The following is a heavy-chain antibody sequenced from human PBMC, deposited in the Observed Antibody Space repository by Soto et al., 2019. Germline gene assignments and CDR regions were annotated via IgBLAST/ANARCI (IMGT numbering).Heavy chain of an antibody. Sequence: QEQVVQSGPAMKEPGSSVKVSCRASGIMSSGYGFSWVRQAPGQGLEWVGMINPILDSTHYAQNLQGRVSLSVDKSTDTAYWAVTSLRLEHTAIYFCAPMKRARVDSWGRGTVVTVSS. D-gene: IGHD6-25*01. CDR1: GIMSSGYG. J-gene: IGHJ4*02. CDR3: APMKRARVDS. CDR2: INPILDST. V-gene: IGHV1-69*09.